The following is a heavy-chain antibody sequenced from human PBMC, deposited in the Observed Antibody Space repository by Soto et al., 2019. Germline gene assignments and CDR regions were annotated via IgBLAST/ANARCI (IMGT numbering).Heavy chain of an antibody. CDR3: ARGTSSKTYFDS. CDR2: IYNVGST. Sequence: EVQLVESGGGLIQPGGSLRLSCAASGFTVNNNYMTWVRQAPGKGLEWVSIIYNVGSTYYADFVKGRITISRDNSENTVYIQMNSLRAEATAVYYWARGTSSKTYFDSWGQGNLVTVSS. J-gene: IGHJ4*02. V-gene: IGHV3-53*01. D-gene: IGHD6-13*01. CDR1: GFTVNNNY.